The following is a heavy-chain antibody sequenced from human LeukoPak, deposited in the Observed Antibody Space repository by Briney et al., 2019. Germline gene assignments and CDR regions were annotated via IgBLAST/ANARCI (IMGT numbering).Heavy chain of an antibody. CDR1: GYTFTSYY. Sequence: ASVKVSCKASGYTFTSYYMHWVRQAPGQGLEWMGIINPSGGSTSYAQKFQGRVTMTRDTSTSIVYMELSRLRSDDTAVYYCASDAHYYYYMDVWGKGTTVTVSS. J-gene: IGHJ6*03. CDR3: ASDAHYYYYMDV. CDR2: INPSGGST. V-gene: IGHV1-46*01.